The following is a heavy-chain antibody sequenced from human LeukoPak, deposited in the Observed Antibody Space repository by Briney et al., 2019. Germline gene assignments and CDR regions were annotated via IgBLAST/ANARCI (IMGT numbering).Heavy chain of an antibody. Sequence: PGRSLRLSCAASGFTFSSYVMHWVRQAPGKGLEWVAIISYDGSDEYYADSVKGRFTISRGNSKNTLYLQMNSLRAADTAVYYCAKEIYGDSTGGRFQHWGQGTLVTVSS. V-gene: IGHV3-30*04. D-gene: IGHD4-17*01. CDR1: GFTFSSYV. CDR2: ISYDGSDE. CDR3: AKEIYGDSTGGRFQH. J-gene: IGHJ1*01.